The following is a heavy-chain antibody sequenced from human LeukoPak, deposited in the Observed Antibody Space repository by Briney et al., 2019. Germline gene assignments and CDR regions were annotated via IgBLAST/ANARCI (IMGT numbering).Heavy chain of an antibody. CDR2: ISYDGSNK. CDR1: GFTFSSYA. D-gene: IGHD3-10*01. J-gene: IGHJ3*02. CDR3: ARDPTGRGSGSYNPERDAFDI. V-gene: IGHV3-30-3*01. Sequence: PGGSLRLSCAASGFTFSSYAMHWVRQAPGKGLEWVAVISYDGSNKYYADSVKGRFTISRDNSKNTLYLQMNSLRAEDTAVYYCARDPTGRGSGSYNPERDAFDIWGQGTMVTVSS.